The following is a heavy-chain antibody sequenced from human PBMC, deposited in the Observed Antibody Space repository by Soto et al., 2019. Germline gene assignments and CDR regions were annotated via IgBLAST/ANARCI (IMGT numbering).Heavy chain of an antibody. CDR2: ISGASTDI. V-gene: IGHV3-21*01. Sequence: GGSLRLSCAASGFSFSSYTLNWFRQAPEKGLEWVSSISGASTDIYYTDLVKGRFTISRDNVKNSLFLQMNSLRAEDTAVYYCARESDPAKAFDIWGQGTMVTVSS. CDR1: GFSFSSYT. J-gene: IGHJ3*02. CDR3: ARESDPAKAFDI.